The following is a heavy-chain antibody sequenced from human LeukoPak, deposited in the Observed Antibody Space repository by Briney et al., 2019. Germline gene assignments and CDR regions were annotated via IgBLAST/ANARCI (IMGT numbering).Heavy chain of an antibody. CDR1: GYTLTELS. D-gene: IGHD5-18*01. Sequence: ASVKVSCKVSGYTLTELSMHWVRQAPGKGLEWMGGFEPEDGETIYAQKFQGRVTMTEDTSTDTAYMELSSLRAEDTAVYYCATRGYSYGLFDYWGQGTLVTVSS. J-gene: IGHJ4*02. V-gene: IGHV1-24*01. CDR3: ATRGYSYGLFDY. CDR2: FEPEDGET.